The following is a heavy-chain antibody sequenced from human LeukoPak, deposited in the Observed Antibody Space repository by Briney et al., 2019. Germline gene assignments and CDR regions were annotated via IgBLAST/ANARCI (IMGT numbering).Heavy chain of an antibody. CDR2: ISYDGSNK. J-gene: IGHJ4*02. CDR3: AKGYCGGDCPFDY. V-gene: IGHV3-30*18. Sequence: GRSLRLSCAASGFTFSSYGMHWVRQAPGKGLEWAAVISYDGSNKYYADSVKGRYTISRDKSKNTLYLQMNSLRAEDTAVYYCAKGYCGGDCPFDYWGQGTLVTVSS. D-gene: IGHD2-21*01. CDR1: GFTFSSYG.